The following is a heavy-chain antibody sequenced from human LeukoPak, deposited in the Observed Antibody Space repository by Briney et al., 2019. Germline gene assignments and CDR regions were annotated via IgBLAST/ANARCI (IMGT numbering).Heavy chain of an antibody. D-gene: IGHD3-3*01. Sequence: GGSLRLSCAASGFTFSSYAMSWVRQAPGKGLEWVSAISGSGGSTYCADSVKGRFTISRDNSKNTLYLQMNSLRAEDTAVYYCAKDVRRYDFTFDYWGQGTLVTVSS. CDR1: GFTFSSYA. CDR2: ISGSGGST. V-gene: IGHV3-23*01. J-gene: IGHJ4*02. CDR3: AKDVRRYDFTFDY.